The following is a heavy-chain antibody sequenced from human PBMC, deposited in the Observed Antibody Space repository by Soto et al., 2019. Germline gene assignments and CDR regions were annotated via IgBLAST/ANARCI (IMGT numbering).Heavy chain of an antibody. J-gene: IGHJ4*02. CDR3: ATGDGANIINFDC. D-gene: IGHD2-21*01. CDR2: IYHSGST. V-gene: IGHV4-4*02. CDR1: GGSISSSNW. Sequence: KPSETLSLTCAVSGGSISSSNWWSWVRQPPGKGLEWIGEIYHSGSTNYNPSLKSRVTISVDKSKNQFSLKLSSVTAADTAVYYSATGDGANIINFDCSRQGTLIIVSS.